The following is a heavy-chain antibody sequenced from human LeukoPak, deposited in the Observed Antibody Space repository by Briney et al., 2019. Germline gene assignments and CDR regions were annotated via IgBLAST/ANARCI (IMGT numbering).Heavy chain of an antibody. CDR2: IYSGGST. J-gene: IGHJ4*02. D-gene: IGHD6-13*01. Sequence: GGSLRLSCAASGFTVSSNYMSWVRQAPGKGLGWVSVIYSGGSTYYADSAKGRFTISRDNSKNTLYLQMNSLRAEDTAVYYCARDAYSSSFFDYWGQGTLVTVSS. V-gene: IGHV3-53*01. CDR1: GFTVSSNY. CDR3: ARDAYSSSFFDY.